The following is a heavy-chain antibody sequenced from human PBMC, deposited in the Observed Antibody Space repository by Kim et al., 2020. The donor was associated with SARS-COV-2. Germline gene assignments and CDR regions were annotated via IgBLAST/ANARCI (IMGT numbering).Heavy chain of an antibody. V-gene: IGHV3-7*03. Sequence: YYVASVKGRFTISRDNAKKSLYLQMNTLGVQDTAVYYCARARGVGASGFDNWGQGALVTVSS. J-gene: IGHJ4*02. D-gene: IGHD1-26*01. CDR3: ARARGVGASGFDN.